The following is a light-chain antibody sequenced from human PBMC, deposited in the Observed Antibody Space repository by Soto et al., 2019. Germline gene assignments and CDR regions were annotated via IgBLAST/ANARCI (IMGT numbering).Light chain of an antibody. CDR2: DVS. J-gene: IGLJ2*01. V-gene: IGLV2-14*03. CDR1: SSDVGGYNY. Sequence: QSVLTQPASVSGSPGQSITISCTGTSSDVGGYNYVSWYQQHPGKVPKLMIFDVSNRPSGVSNRFSGSKSGNTASLTISGLQAEDDADYYCSSYTSTTNVVFGGGTKLTVL. CDR3: SSYTSTTNVV.